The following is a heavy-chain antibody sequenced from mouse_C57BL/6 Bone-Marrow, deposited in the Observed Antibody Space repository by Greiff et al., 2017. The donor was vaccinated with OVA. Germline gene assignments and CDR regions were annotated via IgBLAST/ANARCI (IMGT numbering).Heavy chain of an antibody. CDR3: AMPYYGTWFAY. J-gene: IGHJ3*01. CDR1: GYTFTSYW. V-gene: IGHV1-74*01. CDR2: IHHSYSDT. D-gene: IGHD2-10*01. Sequence: QVQLQQSGAELVKPGASVKVSCKASGYTFTSYWMHWVKQRPGQGLEWIGRIHHSYSDTNYNQKFKGNATLTVDKTSSTAYMQLSSLTSEDSAVYYCAMPYYGTWFAYWGQGTLVTVSA.